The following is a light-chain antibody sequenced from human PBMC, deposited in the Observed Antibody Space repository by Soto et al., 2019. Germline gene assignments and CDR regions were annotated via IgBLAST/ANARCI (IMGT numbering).Light chain of an antibody. CDR3: QQYNTYYT. V-gene: IGKV1-5*01. CDR1: QSISSW. J-gene: IGKJ2*01. CDR2: YAS. Sequence: DIQMTQSPSTLSSSVGDRVTLTCRASQSISSWLAWCQQKPGKAPKLLIYYASRLQSRVTSMISGSGSGTEFTPTISRLQTDDVATYYCQQYNTYYTFGQGTKLEIK.